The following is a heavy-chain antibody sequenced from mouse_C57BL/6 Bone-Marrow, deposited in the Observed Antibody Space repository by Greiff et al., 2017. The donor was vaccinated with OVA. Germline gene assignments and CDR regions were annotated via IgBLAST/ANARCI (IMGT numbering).Heavy chain of an antibody. Sequence: EVKLQESGPGMVKPSQSLSLTCTVTGYSITSGYDWHWIRHFPGNKLEWMGYISYSGSTNYNPSLKSRISITHDTSKNHFFLKLNSVTTEDTATYYCAREVGYYGYWYFDVWGTGTTVTVSS. J-gene: IGHJ1*03. CDR2: ISYSGST. CDR3: AREVGYYGYWYFDV. V-gene: IGHV3-1*01. CDR1: GYSITSGYD. D-gene: IGHD1-1*01.